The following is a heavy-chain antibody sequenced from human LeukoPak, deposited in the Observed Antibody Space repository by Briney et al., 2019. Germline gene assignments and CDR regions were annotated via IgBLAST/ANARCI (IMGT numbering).Heavy chain of an antibody. CDR2: IKSKTDGGTT. Sequence: GSLRLSCAASGFTFSNAYMIWVRHAPGKALEGVGHIKSKTDGGTTGYADSPKGRFPISRDDSKNTLFLQMNSLKTEDTAVYYCTTASNIYDYAWGQGSLVSVSS. CDR1: GFTFSNAY. CDR3: TTASNIYDYA. V-gene: IGHV3-15*01. D-gene: IGHD3-16*01. J-gene: IGHJ5*02.